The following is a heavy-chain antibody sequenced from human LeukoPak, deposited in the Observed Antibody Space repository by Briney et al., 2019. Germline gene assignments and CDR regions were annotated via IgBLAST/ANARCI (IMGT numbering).Heavy chain of an antibody. V-gene: IGHV3-23*01. D-gene: IGHD2-15*01. Sequence: GGSLRLSCAASGFSVGSYVMSWVRQAPGKGLEWVSHIVGGKGTTYHPDFVKRWFTISRDNNKNMLFLQMNSPRVEDTAIYCCAKETSGYCDGGACYSSNFSDYWG. CDR1: GFSVGSYV. CDR3: AKETSGYCDGGACYSSNFSDY. CDR2: IVGGKGTT. J-gene: IGHJ4*01.